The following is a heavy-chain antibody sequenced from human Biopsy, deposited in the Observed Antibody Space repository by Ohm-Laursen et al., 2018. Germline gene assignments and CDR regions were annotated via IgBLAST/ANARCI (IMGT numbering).Heavy chain of an antibody. CDR1: GFTFSYYS. Sequence: SLRLSCAASGFTFSYYSMTWVRQAPGTGLEWVSSIRSGGDYMFYADSVKGRFTISRDNAKNSLYLQINSLRAEDTAVYYCARDQRGPSLLEAKLTPNYFDYWGRGSLVTVSS. CDR3: ARDQRGPSLLEAKLTPNYFDY. V-gene: IGHV3-21*01. D-gene: IGHD1-1*01. J-gene: IGHJ4*02. CDR2: IRSGGDYM.